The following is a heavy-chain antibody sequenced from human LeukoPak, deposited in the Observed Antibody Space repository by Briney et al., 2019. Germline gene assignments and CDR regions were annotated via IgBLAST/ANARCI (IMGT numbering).Heavy chain of an antibody. J-gene: IGHJ4*02. CDR1: GYSISSGNY. CDR2: IYHSGST. V-gene: IGHV4-38-2*02. Sequence: SETLSLTCTVSGYSISSGNYWGWIRQPPGKGLEWIGSIYHSGSTYYNPSLKSRVTISIDTSKNHFSLKLSSVTAADTAVYYCATTSTEGLGSIHTPFDYWGQGTLVTVSS. CDR3: ATTSTEGLGSIHTPFDY. D-gene: IGHD5/OR15-5a*01.